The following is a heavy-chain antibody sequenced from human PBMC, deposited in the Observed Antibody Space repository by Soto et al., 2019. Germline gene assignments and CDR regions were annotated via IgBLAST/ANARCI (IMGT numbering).Heavy chain of an antibody. CDR3: AVSRDAFDI. V-gene: IGHV1-2*04. CDR1: GYTFTGYY. CDR2: INPNSGGT. Sequence: XVKVSCKASGYTFTGYYMHGVRHAPGQGLEWMGWINPNSGGTNYAQKFQGWVTMTRDTSISTAYMEMSRLRSDDTAVYCCAVSRDAFDIWGQGTMVTVSS. J-gene: IGHJ3*02.